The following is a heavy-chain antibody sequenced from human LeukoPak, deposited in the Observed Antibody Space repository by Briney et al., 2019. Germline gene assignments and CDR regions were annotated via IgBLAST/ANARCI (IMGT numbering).Heavy chain of an antibody. V-gene: IGHV1-18*01. D-gene: IGHD3-10*01. CDR2: ISGDSYDT. Sequence: ASVTVSFKASGYTFRNYGINWVRQAPGQGLEWMGWISGDSYDTKYVEKLQGRVSMTTDTATNIAYMELRSLRSDDTAVYYCARNRTGTFDFWGQGTLVTVSS. CDR3: ARNRTGTFDF. CDR1: GYTFRNYG. J-gene: IGHJ4*02.